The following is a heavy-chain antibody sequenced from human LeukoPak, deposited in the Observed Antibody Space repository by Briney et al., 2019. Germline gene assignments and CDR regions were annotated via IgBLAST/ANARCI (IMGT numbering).Heavy chain of an antibody. CDR3: AREVTWERGEDY. CDR1: GFTFSSYS. V-gene: IGHV3-21*01. Sequence: GESLKISCAASGFTFSSYSMNWVRQAPGKGLEWVSSISSSSSYIYYADSVKGRFTISRDNAKNSLYLQMNSLRAEDTAVYYCAREVTWERGEDYWGQGTLVTVSS. CDR2: ISSSSSYI. D-gene: IGHD1-26*01. J-gene: IGHJ4*02.